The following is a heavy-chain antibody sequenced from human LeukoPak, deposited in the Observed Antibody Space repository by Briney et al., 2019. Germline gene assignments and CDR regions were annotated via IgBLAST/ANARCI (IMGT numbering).Heavy chain of an antibody. D-gene: IGHD3-3*01. CDR2: IYYSGST. V-gene: IGHV4-59*01. CDR3: AREGTIYDPPSWFDP. CDR1: GGSISSYY. J-gene: IGHJ5*02. Sequence: SETLSLTCTVPGGSISSYYWSWIRQPPGKGLEWIGYIYYSGSTNYNPSLKSRVTISVDTSKNQFSLKLSSVTAADTAVYYCAREGTIYDPPSWFDPWGQGTLVTVSS.